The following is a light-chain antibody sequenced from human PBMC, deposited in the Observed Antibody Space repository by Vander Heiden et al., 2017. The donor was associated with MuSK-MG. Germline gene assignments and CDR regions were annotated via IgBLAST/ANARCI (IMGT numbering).Light chain of an antibody. V-gene: IGLV3-19*01. J-gene: IGLJ2*01. CDR2: GKN. CDR1: SLRSYY. CDR3: NSRDSSGNHLV. Sequence: SSELTQDPAVSVALGQTVRITCQGDSLRSYYASWYQQKPGQAPVLVIYGKNNRPSGIPDRFSGSSSGNTASLTITGAQAEDEADYYCNSRDSSGNHLVFGGGTKLNGL.